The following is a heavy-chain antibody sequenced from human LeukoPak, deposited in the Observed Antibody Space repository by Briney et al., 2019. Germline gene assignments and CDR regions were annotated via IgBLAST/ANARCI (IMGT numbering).Heavy chain of an antibody. V-gene: IGHV4-39*01. Sequence: KPSETLSLTCTVSGGSISSSSYYWGWIRQPPGKGLEWIGSIYYSGSTYYNPSLKSRVTISVDTSKNQFSLKLSSVTAADTAVYYCARHIADHPYYYYYMDVWGKGTTVTVSS. D-gene: IGHD6-13*01. J-gene: IGHJ6*03. CDR3: ARHIADHPYYYYYMDV. CDR1: GGSISSSSYY. CDR2: IYYSGST.